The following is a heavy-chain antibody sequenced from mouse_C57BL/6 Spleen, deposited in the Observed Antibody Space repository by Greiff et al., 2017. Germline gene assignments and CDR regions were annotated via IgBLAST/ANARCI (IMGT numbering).Heavy chain of an antibody. CDR1: GYAFSSSW. J-gene: IGHJ2*01. CDR3: ARSTTVVATNYFDY. CDR2: IYPGDGDT. Sequence: VQLHQSGPELVKPGASVKISCKASGYAFSSSWMNWVKQRPGKGLEWIGRIYPGDGDTNYNGKFKGKATLTADQSSSTASRQLSSLTSEDSAVDFCARSTTVVATNYFDYWGQGTTLTVSS. V-gene: IGHV1-82*01. D-gene: IGHD1-1*01.